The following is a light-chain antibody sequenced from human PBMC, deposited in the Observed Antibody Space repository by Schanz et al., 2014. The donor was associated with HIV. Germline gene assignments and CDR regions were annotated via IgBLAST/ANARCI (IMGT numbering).Light chain of an antibody. CDR1: QSVSGEN. CDR2: GAS. J-gene: IGKJ4*01. V-gene: IGKV3D-20*02. CDR3: QQRSNSLT. Sequence: ESVLTQSPGTLSRSPGERETLSCRESQSVSGENYAWYQQKPGQAPRLLIYGASSRSAGIPDRFSGSGSGTDFTLTISSLEPEDFAVYYCQQRSNSLTFGGGTKVEIK.